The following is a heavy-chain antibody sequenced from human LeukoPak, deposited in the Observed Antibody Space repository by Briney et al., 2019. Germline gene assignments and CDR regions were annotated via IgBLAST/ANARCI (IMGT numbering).Heavy chain of an antibody. Sequence: GGSLRLSCAAPGFTFSNYWMSWVRQAPGKELEWVAKIRQDGSEKSYVGSVEGRFTISRDNAKNSLYLQLNSLRAEDTAVYYCATESRSTSWDYWGQGTLVTVSS. CDR1: GFTFSNYW. CDR2: IRQDGSEK. CDR3: ATESRSTSWDY. J-gene: IGHJ4*02. V-gene: IGHV3-7*01. D-gene: IGHD2-2*01.